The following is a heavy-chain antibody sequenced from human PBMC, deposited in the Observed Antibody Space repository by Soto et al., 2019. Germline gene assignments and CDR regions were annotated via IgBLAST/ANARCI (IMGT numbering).Heavy chain of an antibody. J-gene: IGHJ6*03. V-gene: IGHV4-59*01. D-gene: IGHD3-9*01. CDR2: IYYSGST. Sequence: SETLSLTCAVYGGSFSGYYWIWIRQPPGKGLEWIGYIYYSGSTNYNPSLKSRVTISVDTSKNQFSLKLSSVTAADTAVYYCASSRKHYDILTGYFYYMDVWGKGTTVTVSS. CDR1: GGSFSGYY. CDR3: ASSRKHYDILTGYFYYMDV.